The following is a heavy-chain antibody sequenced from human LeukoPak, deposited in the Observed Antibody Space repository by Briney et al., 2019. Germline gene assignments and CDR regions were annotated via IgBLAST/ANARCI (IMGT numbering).Heavy chain of an antibody. D-gene: IGHD6-19*01. CDR1: GYTFSNYA. CDR3: AKDGQWLVPGLADY. Sequence: GGSLRLSCAASGYTFSNYAMSWVRQAPGKGLEWVSAISGSGVNTYYADSVKGRFTISRDNSKTTLYLQMNSQRAEDTAVYYRAKDGQWLVPGLADYWGQGNLVTVSS. J-gene: IGHJ4*02. CDR2: ISGSGVNT. V-gene: IGHV3-23*01.